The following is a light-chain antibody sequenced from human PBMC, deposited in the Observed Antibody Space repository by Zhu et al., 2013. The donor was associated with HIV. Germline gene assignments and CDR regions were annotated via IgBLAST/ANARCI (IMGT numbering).Light chain of an antibody. CDR1: SYDFGGHNF. V-gene: IGLV2-14*01. CDR2: EVT. J-gene: IGLJ1*01. Sequence: QSALTQPASVSGSPGQSIAISCSGPSYDFGGHNFVSWYQQHPGKAPKIIIYEVTNRPSGVSDRFSGSKSYNTASLTISGLQPEDEAEYYCGSHTSNNTHFFGTGTRVTVL. CDR3: GSHTSNNTHF.